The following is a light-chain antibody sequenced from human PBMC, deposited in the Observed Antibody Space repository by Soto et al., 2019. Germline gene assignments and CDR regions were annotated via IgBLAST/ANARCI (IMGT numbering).Light chain of an antibody. CDR2: QVT. Sequence: QSVLTQPASVSGSPGQSITISCTGTSSDIGGYYYVSWYQHHPGKAPKLLIYQVTNRPSRVSSRFSASKSGLTASLTISGLQAEDEADYYCTSFTTTRFYVFGPGTKVTVL. J-gene: IGLJ1*01. V-gene: IGLV2-14*01. CDR3: TSFTTTRFYV. CDR1: SSDIGGYYY.